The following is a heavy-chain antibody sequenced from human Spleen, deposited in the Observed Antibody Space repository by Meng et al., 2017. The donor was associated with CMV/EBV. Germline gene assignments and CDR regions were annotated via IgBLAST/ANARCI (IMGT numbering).Heavy chain of an antibody. V-gene: IGHV1-69*04. CDR2: IIPILGVA. CDR3: ARDYRRIVVVPAAKNWFDP. D-gene: IGHD2-2*01. Sequence: SVKVSCKASGGTFNNYTIIWVRQAPGQGLEWMGRIIPILGVANFAQKFQGRVTITADKSTSTAYMELSSLRSEDTAVYYCARDYRRIVVVPAAKNWFDPWGQGTLVTVSS. J-gene: IGHJ5*02. CDR1: GGTFNNYT.